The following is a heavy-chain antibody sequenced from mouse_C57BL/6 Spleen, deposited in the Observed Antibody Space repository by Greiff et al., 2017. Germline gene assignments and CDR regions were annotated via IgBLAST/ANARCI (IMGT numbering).Heavy chain of an antibody. CDR2: ISDGGSST. Sequence: EVKLQESGGGLVKPGGSLKLSCAASGFTFSSYAMSWVRQTPEKSLEWVATISDGGSSTYYPDNVKGRFTISRDNAKNNLYLQMSHLKSEDTAMYYCASDYYDYAEGQNYAMDYWGQGTSFTVSS. J-gene: IGHJ4*01. D-gene: IGHD2-4*01. CDR3: ASDYYDYAEGQNYAMDY. V-gene: IGHV5-4*03. CDR1: GFTFSSYA.